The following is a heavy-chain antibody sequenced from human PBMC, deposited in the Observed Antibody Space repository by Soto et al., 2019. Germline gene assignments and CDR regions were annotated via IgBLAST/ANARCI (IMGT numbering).Heavy chain of an antibody. CDR2: MNPNSGNT. V-gene: IGHV1-8*01. J-gene: IGHJ5*02. Sequence: QVQLVQSGAEVKKPGASVTVSCKASGYTFTSYDINWVRQATGQGLEWMGWMNPNSGNTGYAQKFQGRVTMARNTPIITAHIERTSLRSGDTAVYYCARPARILTGPYIPPDAYWLYPMGQGALVAVSA. CDR1: GYTFTSYD. CDR3: ARPARILTGPYIPPDAYWLYP. D-gene: IGHD3-9*01.